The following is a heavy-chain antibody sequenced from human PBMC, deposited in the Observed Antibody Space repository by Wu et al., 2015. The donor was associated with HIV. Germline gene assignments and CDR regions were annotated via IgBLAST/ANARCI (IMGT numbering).Heavy chain of an antibody. CDR2: LIPLFGTT. J-gene: IGHJ6*02. CDR3: ARNTDSVATSLYSLGV. D-gene: IGHD5-12*01. CDR1: GDHFVSYT. V-gene: IGHV1-69*05. Sequence: QLQLVQSGSEVKKPGSSVKISCKASGDHFVSYTISWVRQAPGQGLEWMGGLIPLFGTTIYAQKFQGRVTITTDRSSVTAYMELSSLRSEDTAVYYCARNTDSVATSLYSLGVWGQGTTVTVSS.